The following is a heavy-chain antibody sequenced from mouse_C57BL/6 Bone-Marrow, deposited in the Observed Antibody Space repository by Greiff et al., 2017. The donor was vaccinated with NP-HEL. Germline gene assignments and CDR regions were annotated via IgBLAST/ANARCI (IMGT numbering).Heavy chain of an antibody. CDR1: GYTFTSYW. J-gene: IGHJ2*01. Sequence: VQLQQPGAELVKPGASVKLSCKASGYTFTSYWMHWVKQRPGQGLEWIGMIHPNSGSTNYNEKFKSKATLTVDKSSSTAYMQLSSLTSEGSAVYCWARWWTGVFGYWGQGTTLTVSS. CDR3: ARWWTGVFGY. D-gene: IGHD1-1*02. V-gene: IGHV1-64*01. CDR2: IHPNSGST.